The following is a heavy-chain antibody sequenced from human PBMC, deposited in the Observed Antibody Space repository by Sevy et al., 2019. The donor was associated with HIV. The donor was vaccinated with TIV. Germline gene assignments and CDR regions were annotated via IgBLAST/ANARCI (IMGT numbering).Heavy chain of an antibody. CDR1: GYTFTGYY. Sequence: ASVKVSCKASGYTFTGYYMHWVRQAPGQGLEWMGWINPNSGGTNYAQKFQGRVTMTRDTSISTAYMELSRLRSDDTAVYYCARSISAGNPDAFDTWGQGTMVTVSS. D-gene: IGHD3-3*02. CDR3: ARSISAGNPDAFDT. CDR2: INPNSGGT. V-gene: IGHV1-2*02. J-gene: IGHJ3*02.